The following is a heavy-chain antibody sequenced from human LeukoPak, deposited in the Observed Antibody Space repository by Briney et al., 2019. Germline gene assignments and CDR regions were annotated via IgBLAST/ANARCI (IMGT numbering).Heavy chain of an antibody. CDR1: GFTFSNAW. CDR2: IKSKTDGGTI. J-gene: IGHJ4*02. Sequence: PGGSLRLSCAASGFTFSNAWMSWVRQAPGKGLEWVGRIKSKTDGGTIDYAAPVKGRFTISRDDSKNTLYLQMNSLKTEDTAVYYCTTVPVWGSYRYDYWGQGTLVTVSS. CDR3: TTVPVWGSYRYDY. D-gene: IGHD3-16*02. V-gene: IGHV3-15*01.